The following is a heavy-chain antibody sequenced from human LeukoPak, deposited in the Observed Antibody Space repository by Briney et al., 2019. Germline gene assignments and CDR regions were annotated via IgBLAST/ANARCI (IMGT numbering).Heavy chain of an antibody. CDR2: IKEDGSEK. J-gene: IGHJ4*02. D-gene: IGHD3-9*01. Sequence: GGALRLSCAASGFTFSSYWMSWVRQAPGERLERVAHIKEDGSEKYYVESVKGRFTISRDKAKKSLYMQMKRLRAEDTAVYYCARGALPLRYFEENYYFDYWGQGTLVTVSS. CDR3: ARGALPLRYFEENYYFDY. CDR1: GFTFSSYW. V-gene: IGHV3-7*01.